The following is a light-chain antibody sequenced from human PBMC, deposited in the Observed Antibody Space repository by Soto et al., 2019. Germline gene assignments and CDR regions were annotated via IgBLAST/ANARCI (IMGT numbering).Light chain of an antibody. Sequence: DIQMTQSPSTLSASVGDRVTIKCRASQNIGNWLAWYQQRPGKAPNLLIYGASSLQTGVPTRFSGSGFGTEFTLTINSLQPEDFATYSCQQTYNAPYTFGQGTMLEIK. CDR3: QQTYNAPYT. J-gene: IGKJ2*01. CDR2: GAS. CDR1: QNIGNW. V-gene: IGKV1-39*01.